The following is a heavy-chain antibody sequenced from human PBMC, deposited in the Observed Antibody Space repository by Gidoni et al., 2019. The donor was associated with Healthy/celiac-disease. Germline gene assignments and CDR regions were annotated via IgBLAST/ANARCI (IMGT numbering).Heavy chain of an antibody. D-gene: IGHD3-16*01. V-gene: IGHV3-20*04. Sequence: EAQLVQSGGGVVRPGVSLTLSCAASGFTFDDYGMSWVRQAPGKGLGWVSGNNWNGGRTGYADSVKGRFTITRDNAKNSLYLQMNSLRAEDTALYYCARAVVGAEANRFDYWGQGTLVTVSS. CDR2: NNWNGGRT. CDR1: GFTFDDYG. J-gene: IGHJ4*02. CDR3: ARAVVGAEANRFDY.